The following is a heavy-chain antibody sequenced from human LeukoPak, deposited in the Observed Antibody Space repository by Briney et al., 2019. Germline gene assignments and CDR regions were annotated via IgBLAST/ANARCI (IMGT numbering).Heavy chain of an antibody. CDR2: IRSKAYGGTT. V-gene: IGHV3-49*04. CDR3: TRGPMVRGALDY. Sequence: GGSLRLSCAASGFTFSDYTMNWVRQAPGKGLEWVGFIRSKAYGGTTEYAASVKGRFTISRDDSKSIAYLQMNSLKTEDTAVYYCTRGPMVRGALDYWGQGTLVTVSS. D-gene: IGHD3-10*01. J-gene: IGHJ4*02. CDR1: GFTFSDYT.